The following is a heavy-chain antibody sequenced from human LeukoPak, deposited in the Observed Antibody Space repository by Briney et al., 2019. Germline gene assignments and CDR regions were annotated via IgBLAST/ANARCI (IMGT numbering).Heavy chain of an antibody. CDR3: AKRLSSSSTWYYFDY. D-gene: IGHD6-13*01. CDR1: GFTFSDSY. CDR2: ISGSGHDI. V-gene: IGHV3-11*04. Sequence: PGGSLRLSCAASGFTFSDSYMTWVRQAPGKGVEWVAYISGSGHDINYSDSVKGRFTISRDNAKNSLYLQMSSLRVEDTAVYYCAKRLSSSSTWYYFDYWGQGTLVTVSS. J-gene: IGHJ4*02.